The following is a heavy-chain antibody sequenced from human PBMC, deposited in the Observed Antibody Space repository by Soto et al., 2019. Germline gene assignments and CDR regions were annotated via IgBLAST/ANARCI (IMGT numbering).Heavy chain of an antibody. CDR1: GGSISSYY. V-gene: IGHV4-59*01. CDR2: IYYSGST. J-gene: IGHJ4*02. Sequence: SETLSLTCTVSGGSISSYYWSWIRQPPGKGLEWIGYIYYSGSTNYNPSLKSRVTISVDTSKNQFSLKLSSVTAADTAVYYCARVRWTVAGPGHFDYWGQGTLVTVSS. CDR3: ARVRWTVAGPGHFDY. D-gene: IGHD6-19*01.